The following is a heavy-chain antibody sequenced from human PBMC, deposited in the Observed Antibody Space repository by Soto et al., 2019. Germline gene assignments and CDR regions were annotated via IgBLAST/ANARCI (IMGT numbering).Heavy chain of an antibody. CDR3: ARLPTMTGSAYWYFAL. J-gene: IGHJ2*01. D-gene: IGHD1-20*01. V-gene: IGHV3-48*03. Sequence: QLVESGGGLVQPGGPLRLSCAPSGFTFRNYEMAWVRRAQGKGLEGVSYGIRSDETTSYSESVRGRFTISRDNARKSLYLQMSSRRFEHTAGYYCARLPTMTGSAYWYFALWGRGTLVTVSS. CDR1: GFTFRNYE. CDR2: GIRSDETT.